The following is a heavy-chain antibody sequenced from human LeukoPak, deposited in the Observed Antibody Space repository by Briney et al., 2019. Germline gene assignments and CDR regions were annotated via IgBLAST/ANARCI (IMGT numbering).Heavy chain of an antibody. D-gene: IGHD3-16*02. V-gene: IGHV3-21*01. CDR1: GFTISNYR. J-gene: IGHJ4*02. CDR3: ARDRDRYYFDF. CDR2: ITSSSSDI. Sequence: GGSLRLSCAASGFTISNYRMNWVRQAPGKGLEWVSAITSSSSDIYYADSVKGRFTISRDNAKNSLYLQMNSIRAEDTAVYFCARDRDRYYFDFWGQGTLFTVSS.